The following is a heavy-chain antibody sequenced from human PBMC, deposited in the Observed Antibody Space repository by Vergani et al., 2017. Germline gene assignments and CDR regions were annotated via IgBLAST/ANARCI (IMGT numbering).Heavy chain of an antibody. CDR1: GGSMSDFY. J-gene: IGHJ5*02. D-gene: IGHD2-21*01. V-gene: IGHV4-4*07. CDR2: IYPNGNG. CDR3: ARGNCGVNCPKYNLLAP. Sequence: QVQLQESGPGLVKPPGTLSLTCTVSGGSMSDFYWTWIRQPAGRGLEWVGRIYPNGNGNYNESLRSRLTMSIDTSRSQFSLSLSSVTAADTAVYYCARGNCGVNCPKYNLLAPWGRGILVTVSS.